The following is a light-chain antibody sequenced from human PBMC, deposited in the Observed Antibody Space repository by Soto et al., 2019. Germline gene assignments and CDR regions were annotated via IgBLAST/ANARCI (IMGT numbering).Light chain of an antibody. J-gene: IGKJ1*01. V-gene: IGKV1-5*01. CDR1: QSINSW. CDR2: DAS. Sequence: DSQMTQSPSTLSASVGDRVTITCRASQSINSWLAWYQQKPGRAPKVLIYDASTLETGVPSRFSGSGSGTEFTLTIRSLQPDDFATYYCKHYNSYPEAFGQGTKVDIK. CDR3: KHYNSYPEA.